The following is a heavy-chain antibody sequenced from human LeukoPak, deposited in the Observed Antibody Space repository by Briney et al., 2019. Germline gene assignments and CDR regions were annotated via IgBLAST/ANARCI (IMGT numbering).Heavy chain of an antibody. CDR3: ARDSAAYYDSSGYLLDY. CDR1: GGSISSYY. Sequence: SETLSLTCTVSGGSISSYYWSWIRQPAGKGLEWIGRIYTSGSTNYNPSLKSRVTMSVDTSRNQFSLKLSSVTAADTAVYYCARDSAAYYDSSGYLLDYWGQGTLVTVSS. J-gene: IGHJ4*02. D-gene: IGHD3-22*01. V-gene: IGHV4-4*07. CDR2: IYTSGST.